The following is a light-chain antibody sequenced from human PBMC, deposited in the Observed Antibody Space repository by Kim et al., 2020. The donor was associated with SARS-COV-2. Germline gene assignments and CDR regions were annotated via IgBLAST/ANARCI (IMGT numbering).Light chain of an antibody. CDR3: QQYNTYSGT. CDR1: QSISTW. Sequence: DIQLTQSPSTLSASVGDRVTITCRASQSISTWLAWYQHKPGKAPNLLIYKASSLESGVPSRFSGSGSGTEFTLTISSLQPDDFATYYCQQYNTYSGTFGQGTKVDIK. CDR2: KAS. V-gene: IGKV1-5*03. J-gene: IGKJ1*01.